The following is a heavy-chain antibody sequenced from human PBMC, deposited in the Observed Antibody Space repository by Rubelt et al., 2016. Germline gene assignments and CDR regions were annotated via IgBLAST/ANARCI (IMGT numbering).Heavy chain of an antibody. CDR2: IWYDGDEK. CDR3: ARDENTIFGATMDV. J-gene: IGHJ6*03. CDR1: SSYG. Sequence: SSYGMHWVRQAPGKGLEWVAVIWYDGDEKYYADSVKGRFTISRDNSKNTLFLQITSLRAEDTAIYYCARDENTIFGATMDVWGKGTTVIVSS. V-gene: IGHV3-33*01. D-gene: IGHD3-3*01.